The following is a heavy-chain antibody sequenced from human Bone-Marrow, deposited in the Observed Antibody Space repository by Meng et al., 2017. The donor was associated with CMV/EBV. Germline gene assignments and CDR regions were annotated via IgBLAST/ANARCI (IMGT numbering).Heavy chain of an antibody. V-gene: IGHV4-59*12. CDR2: IYYSGST. CDR1: GGSISSYY. D-gene: IGHD3-3*01. J-gene: IGHJ4*02. CDR3: ARGYYDFWSGYYNMYYFDY. Sequence: GSLRLSCTVSGGSISSYYWSWIRQPPGKGLEWSGSIYYSGSTYYNPSLKSRVTISVDTSKNQFSLKLSSVTAADTAVYYCARGYYDFWSGYYNMYYFDYWGQGTLVTVSS.